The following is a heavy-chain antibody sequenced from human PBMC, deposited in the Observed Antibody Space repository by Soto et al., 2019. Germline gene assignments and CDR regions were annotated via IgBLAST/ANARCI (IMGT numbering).Heavy chain of an antibody. Sequence: SETLSLTCDVSGDTISTGGYTWAWIRQPPGEALEWIGHTYHSGNPYYNPSLKSRVIISVDRSKNQFSLKLSSVTAADTAVYYCARSQTTVTSYDYWGQGTLVTVSS. D-gene: IGHD4-17*01. CDR3: ARSQTTVTSYDY. CDR1: GDTISTGGYT. J-gene: IGHJ4*02. V-gene: IGHV4-30-2*01. CDR2: TYHSGNP.